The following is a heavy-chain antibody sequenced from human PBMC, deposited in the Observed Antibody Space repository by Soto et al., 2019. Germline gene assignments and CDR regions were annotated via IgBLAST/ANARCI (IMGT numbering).Heavy chain of an antibody. Sequence: GGSLRLSCAASGFTFSSYGMHWVRQAPGKGLEWVAVISYDGSNKYYADSVKGRFTISRDNSKNTLYLQMNSLRAEDTAVYYCAKDGCGGDCYSDWFDPWGQGTLVTVSS. CDR1: GFTFSSYG. CDR3: AKDGCGGDCYSDWFDP. V-gene: IGHV3-30*18. J-gene: IGHJ5*02. D-gene: IGHD2-21*02. CDR2: ISYDGSNK.